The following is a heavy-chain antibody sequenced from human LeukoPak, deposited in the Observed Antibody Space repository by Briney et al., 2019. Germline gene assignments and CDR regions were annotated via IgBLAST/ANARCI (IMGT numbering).Heavy chain of an antibody. Sequence: GGSLRLSCAASGFTFSSYWMSWVRQAPGKGLEWVANIKQDGSEKYYVDSVKGRFTISRDNAKNSLYLQMNSLRAGDTAVYYCAREVVSSGWYRGTYFDYWGQGTLVTVSS. CDR3: AREVVSSGWYRGTYFDY. CDR1: GFTFSSYW. J-gene: IGHJ4*02. CDR2: IKQDGSEK. V-gene: IGHV3-7*01. D-gene: IGHD6-19*01.